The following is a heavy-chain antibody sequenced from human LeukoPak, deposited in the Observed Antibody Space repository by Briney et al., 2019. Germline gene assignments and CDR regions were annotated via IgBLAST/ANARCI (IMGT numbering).Heavy chain of an antibody. J-gene: IGHJ5*02. Sequence: PGRSLRLSCAASGFTFSSYAMHWVRQAPGKGLEWVAVISYDGSNKYYADSVKGRFTISRDNSKNTLYLQMNSLRAEDTAVYYCARGFTQFVWWFDPWGQGTLVTVSS. CDR1: GFTFSSYA. CDR3: ARGFTQFVWWFDP. V-gene: IGHV3-30*04. D-gene: IGHD2-8*01. CDR2: ISYDGSNK.